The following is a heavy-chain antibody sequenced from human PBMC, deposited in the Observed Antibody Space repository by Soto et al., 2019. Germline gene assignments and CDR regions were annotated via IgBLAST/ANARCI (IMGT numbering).Heavy chain of an antibody. CDR2: IIPIFGTA. CDR1: GGTFSSYA. CDR3: ARGRAYCGGDCYPSEFDY. D-gene: IGHD2-21*02. J-gene: IGHJ4*02. Sequence: SVKVSCKASGGTFSSYAISGVRQAPGQGLEWMGGIIPIFGTANYAQKFQGRVTITADESTSTAYMELSSLRSEDTAVYYCARGRAYCGGDCYPSEFDYWGQGTLVTVSS. V-gene: IGHV1-69*13.